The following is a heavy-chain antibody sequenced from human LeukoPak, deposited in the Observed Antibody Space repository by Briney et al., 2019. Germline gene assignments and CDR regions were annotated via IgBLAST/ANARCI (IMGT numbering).Heavy chain of an antibody. CDR2: ISGSGGST. D-gene: IGHD3-10*01. V-gene: IGHV3-23*01. Sequence: GGSLRLSCAASGFTVSSNEMSWVRQAPGKGLEWVSAISGSGGSTYYADSVKGRFTISRDNSKNTLYLQMNSLRAEDTAVYYCAKDAPLARGVIIYWGQGTLVTVSS. CDR3: AKDAPLARGVIIY. CDR1: GFTVSSNE. J-gene: IGHJ4*02.